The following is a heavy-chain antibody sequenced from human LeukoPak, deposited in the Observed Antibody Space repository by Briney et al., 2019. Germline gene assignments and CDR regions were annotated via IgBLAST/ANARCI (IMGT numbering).Heavy chain of an antibody. D-gene: IGHD3-3*01. J-gene: IGHJ6*01. CDR3: ARRNTYYDVWSGFSYYGMDV. CDR1: GYTFTSYY. Sequence: AASVKVSCKASGYTFTSYYMHWVRQAPGQGLEWMGIINPSVGSTSYAQKFQGRVTMTRDTSTSTVYMELSSLRSEDTAAYYCARRNTYYDVWSGFSYYGMDVWGQGTTVTVSS. CDR2: INPSVGST. V-gene: IGHV1-46*01.